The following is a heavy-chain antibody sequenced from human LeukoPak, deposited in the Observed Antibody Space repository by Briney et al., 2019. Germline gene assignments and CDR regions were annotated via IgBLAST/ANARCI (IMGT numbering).Heavy chain of an antibody. J-gene: IGHJ3*02. D-gene: IGHD3-10*01. Sequence: GESLKISCKGSGYSFTSYWIGWVRQMPGKGLEWMGIIYPGDSGTRYSPSFQGQVTISADKSISTAYLQWSSLKASDTAMYYCARPLRITMVRGVIISDAFDIWGQGTMVTVSS. CDR1: GYSFTSYW. CDR2: IYPGDSGT. V-gene: IGHV5-51*01. CDR3: ARPLRITMVRGVIISDAFDI.